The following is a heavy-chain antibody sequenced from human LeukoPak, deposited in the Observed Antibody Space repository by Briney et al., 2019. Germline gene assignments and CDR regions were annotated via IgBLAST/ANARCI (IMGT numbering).Heavy chain of an antibody. Sequence: PGGSLRLSCAASGFTFSSYAMSWVRQAPGKGLEWVSAISGSGGSTYYADSVKGRFTISRDNSKNTLYLQMNSLRAEDTAVYYCAKDRGGDWNYCRSPFNWFDPWGQGTLVTVSS. V-gene: IGHV3-23*01. CDR2: ISGSGGST. J-gene: IGHJ5*02. D-gene: IGHD1-7*01. CDR1: GFTFSSYA. CDR3: AKDRGGDWNYCRSPFNWFDP.